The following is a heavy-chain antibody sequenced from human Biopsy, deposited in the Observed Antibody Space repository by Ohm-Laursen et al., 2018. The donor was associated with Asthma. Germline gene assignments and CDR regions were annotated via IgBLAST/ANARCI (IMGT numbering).Heavy chain of an antibody. CDR3: ARERAGYYGSGSYLGY. J-gene: IGHJ4*02. Sequence: TLSLTCTVSGGSVSSGSYYWSWIRQPPGKGLEWIGYIYYSGSTNYNPPLKSRVTISVDTSKNQFSLKLSSVTAADTAVYYCARERAGYYGSGSYLGYWGQGTLVTVSS. D-gene: IGHD3-10*01. CDR1: GGSVSSGSYY. V-gene: IGHV4-61*01. CDR2: IYYSGST.